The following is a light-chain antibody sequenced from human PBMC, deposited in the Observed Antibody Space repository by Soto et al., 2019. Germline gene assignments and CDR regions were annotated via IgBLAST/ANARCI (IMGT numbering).Light chain of an antibody. CDR1: QSVRDN. CDR2: RAS. J-gene: IGKJ2*01. V-gene: IGKV3-15*01. Sequence: EILLTQSPATLAVSPGEGATLSCRASQSVRDNLAWYQQKPGQAPRLLIYRASTRATGVPARFSGSGSGTEFTLTISSLQSEDVSVYFCQHYNFWPHTFGQGTMLEIK. CDR3: QHYNFWPHT.